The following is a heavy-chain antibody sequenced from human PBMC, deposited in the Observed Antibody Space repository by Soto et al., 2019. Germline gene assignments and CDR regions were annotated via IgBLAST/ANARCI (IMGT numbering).Heavy chain of an antibody. CDR2: VSASGRST. CDR1: GFSLTTYA. Sequence: EVQLLESGGGLVQRGRSLRLSCAVSGFSLTTYAMSWVRQAPGKGLEWVSEVSASGRSTTYADSVKGRFTTSKDTSKNTMSLQMNSLRVDDTAVYYCAKVWFGESDGFDVWGRGTMVRVSS. V-gene: IGHV3-23*01. D-gene: IGHD3-10*01. CDR3: AKVWFGESDGFDV. J-gene: IGHJ3*01.